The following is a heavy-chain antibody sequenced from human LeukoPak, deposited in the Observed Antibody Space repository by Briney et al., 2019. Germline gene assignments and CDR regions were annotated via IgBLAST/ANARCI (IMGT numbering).Heavy chain of an antibody. CDR1: GYTFTGYY. CDR3: ARGRYDILTGYSPDDAFDI. Sequence: GASVSVSCKASGYTFTGYYMHWVRQAPGQGLEWMGWINPNSGGTNYAQKFQGSVTMTRDTSISTAYMELSRLRSDDTAVYYCARGRYDILTGYSPDDAFDIWGQGTMVTVSS. V-gene: IGHV1-2*02. J-gene: IGHJ3*02. CDR2: INPNSGGT. D-gene: IGHD3-9*01.